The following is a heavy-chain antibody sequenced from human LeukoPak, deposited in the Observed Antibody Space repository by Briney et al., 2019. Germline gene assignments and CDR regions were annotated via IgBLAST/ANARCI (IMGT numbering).Heavy chain of an antibody. J-gene: IGHJ6*04. V-gene: IGHV1-3*01. D-gene: IGHD3-10*01. CDR2: INPANGYT. CDR3: ATANGMVRGPPDV. CDR1: GYTFTTYA. Sequence: AASVRVSCTASGYTFTTYAIHWVRQAPGQTLEWLGWINPANGYTKYSQQIQGRVTITRDTSASTAYMQLSSLRSEDTAVYYCATANGMVRGPPDVWDKGTTVTVSS.